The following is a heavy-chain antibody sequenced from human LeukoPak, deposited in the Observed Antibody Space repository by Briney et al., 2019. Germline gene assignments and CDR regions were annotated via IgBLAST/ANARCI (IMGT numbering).Heavy chain of an antibody. J-gene: IGHJ3*02. D-gene: IGHD3-22*01. Sequence: SVKVSCKSSGGTFSSYAISWVRQAPGQGLEWMGGIIPIFGTANYAQKFQGRVTITADESTSTAYMELSSLRSEDTAVYYCARGEEDTYYYDSSGYLDAFDIWGQGTMVTVSS. CDR1: GGTFSSYA. CDR2: IIPIFGTA. V-gene: IGHV1-69*13. CDR3: ARGEEDTYYYDSSGYLDAFDI.